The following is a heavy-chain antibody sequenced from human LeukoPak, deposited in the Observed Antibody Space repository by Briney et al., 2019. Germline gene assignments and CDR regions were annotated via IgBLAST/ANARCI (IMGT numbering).Heavy chain of an antibody. CDR3: ARGRGSGHKENWFDP. J-gene: IGHJ5*02. CDR1: GYTFTTYD. V-gene: IGHV1-8*01. Sequence: ASVKVSCKASGYTFTTYDINWVRQATGQGLEXXXXXXPNSGNTGYAQKFQCRVTMTRNTSISTAYMELSSLRSEDTAVYYCARGRGSGHKENWFDPWGQGTLVTVSS. D-gene: IGHD6-19*01. CDR2: XXPNSGNT.